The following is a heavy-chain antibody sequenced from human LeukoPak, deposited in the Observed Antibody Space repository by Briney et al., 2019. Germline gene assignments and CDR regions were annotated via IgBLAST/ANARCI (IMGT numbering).Heavy chain of an antibody. J-gene: IGHJ4*02. CDR3: AKDVRGGPILGAGSVDF. CDR2: INPNSGGT. D-gene: IGHD1-26*01. CDR1: GYTFTGYY. Sequence: ASVKVSCKASGYTFTGYYMHWVRQAPGQGLEWMGWINPNSGGTKYAQTFKGRVTMTRDTSISTAYMELSSLRSDDTAVYYCAKDVRGGPILGAGSVDFWGQGTLVTVSS. V-gene: IGHV1-2*02.